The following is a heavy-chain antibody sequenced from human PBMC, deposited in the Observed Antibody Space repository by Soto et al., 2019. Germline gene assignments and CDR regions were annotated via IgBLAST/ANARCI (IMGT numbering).Heavy chain of an antibody. J-gene: IGHJ4*02. V-gene: IGHV3-30*18. Sequence: GGSLRLSCAASGFTFSSYGMHWVRQAPGKGLEWVAVISYDGSNKYYADSVKGRFTISRDNSKNTLYLQMNSLRAEDTAVYYCAKGRLPKVLTGYYMRPGNGFDYWGQGTLVTVSS. CDR1: GFTFSSYG. D-gene: IGHD3-9*01. CDR2: ISYDGSNK. CDR3: AKGRLPKVLTGYYMRPGNGFDY.